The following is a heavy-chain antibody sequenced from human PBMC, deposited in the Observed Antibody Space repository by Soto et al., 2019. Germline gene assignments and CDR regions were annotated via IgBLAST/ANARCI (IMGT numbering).Heavy chain of an antibody. CDR1: GFTFSSYA. Sequence: GGSLRLSCAASGFTFSSYAMHWVRQAPGKGLEWVAVISYDGSNKYYADSVKGRFTISRDNSKNTLYLQMNSLRAEDTAVYYCARDTGMRYDYVWGSYRYGDCFDYWGQGTLVTVSS. V-gene: IGHV3-30-3*01. D-gene: IGHD3-16*02. CDR3: ARDTGMRYDYVWGSYRYGDCFDY. J-gene: IGHJ4*02. CDR2: ISYDGSNK.